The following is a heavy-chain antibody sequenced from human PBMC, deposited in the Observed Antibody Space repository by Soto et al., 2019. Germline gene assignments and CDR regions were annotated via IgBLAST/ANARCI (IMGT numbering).Heavy chain of an antibody. CDR3: SRMNVDSYQCYYAMDV. CDR1: GFSLTTGKMG. CDR2: IFSDNER. Sequence: AGPTLVNPTETLTLTCTVSGFSLTTGKMGVSWIRQPPGKALEWLAHIFSDNERSYSTSLQGRLTISKDISGSQVVLSMTNVDPVDTATYYCSRMNVDSYQCYYAMDVWGQGTTVTVSS. D-gene: IGHD4-17*01. V-gene: IGHV2-26*01. J-gene: IGHJ6*02.